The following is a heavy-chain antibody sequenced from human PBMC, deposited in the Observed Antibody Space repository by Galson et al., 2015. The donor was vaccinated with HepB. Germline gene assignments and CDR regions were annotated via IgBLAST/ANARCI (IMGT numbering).Heavy chain of an antibody. CDR2: ISAYNGNT. CDR1: GSTFTSYG. CDR3: AIQEGSGSYFDY. D-gene: IGHD5-18*01. Sequence: SVTVSCKASGSTFTSYGISWVRQAPGQGLEWMGWISAYNGNTNYAQKLQGRVTMTTDTSTSTAYMELRSLRSDDTAVYYCAIQEGSGSYFDYWGQGTLVTVSS. J-gene: IGHJ4*02. V-gene: IGHV1-18*01.